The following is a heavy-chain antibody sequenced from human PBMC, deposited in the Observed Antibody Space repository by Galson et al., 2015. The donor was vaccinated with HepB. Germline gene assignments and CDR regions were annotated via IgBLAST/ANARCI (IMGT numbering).Heavy chain of an antibody. CDR3: ARGVNLASMAGY. Sequence: QVQLQESGPGLVKPSETLSLTCTVSGGSINSYYWSWIRQPPGKGLEWIGYMYYSGSANYNPSLKSRVTISDDKSKTQLSLTMTPVAAADTAVCYCARGVNLASMAGYWGQGTLVTFSS. CDR2: MYYSGSA. D-gene: IGHD3-3*02. V-gene: IGHV4-59*01. CDR1: GGSINSYY. J-gene: IGHJ4*02.